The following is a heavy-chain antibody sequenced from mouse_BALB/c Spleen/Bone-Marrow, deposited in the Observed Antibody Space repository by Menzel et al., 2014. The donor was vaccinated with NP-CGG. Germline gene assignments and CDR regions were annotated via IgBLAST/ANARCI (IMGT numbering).Heavy chain of an antibody. V-gene: IGHV1-20*02. CDR2: INPYNGDT. CDR1: GYSFTGYF. D-gene: IGHD1-1*01. CDR3: ARSGYYGSSYFDY. J-gene: IGHJ2*01. Sequence: EGQGGESGPELVKPGASVEISCKASGYSFTGYFMNWVMPRHWKSLEWIGRINPYNGDTFYNQKFKGRATLTVDKSSSTAHMELRSLASEDSAVYYCARSGYYGSSYFDYWGQGTTLTVSS.